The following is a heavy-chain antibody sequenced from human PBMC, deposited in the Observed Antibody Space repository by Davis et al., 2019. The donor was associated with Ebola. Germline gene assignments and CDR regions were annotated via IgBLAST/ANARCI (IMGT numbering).Heavy chain of an antibody. Sequence: GESLKISCEGSGYSFTSHWIGWVRQMPGKGLEWMGIIYPGDSDTRYSPSFQGQVNISADKSISTAYLQWSSLKASDSAIYYCARRDEYGDYGDYWGQGTLVTVSS. CDR3: ARRDEYGDYGDY. D-gene: IGHD4-17*01. CDR1: GYSFTSHW. CDR2: IYPGDSDT. V-gene: IGHV5-51*01. J-gene: IGHJ4*02.